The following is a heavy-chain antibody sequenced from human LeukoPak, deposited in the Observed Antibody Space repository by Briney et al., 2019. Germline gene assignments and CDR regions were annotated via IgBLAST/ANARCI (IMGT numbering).Heavy chain of an antibody. CDR2: ISGTGGRT. CDR3: AKGADASGDHTPGTEFDY. D-gene: IGHD2-15*01. Sequence: GGSLSLSCAASGFTFSSYAMSWVHQAPGKGLEGVSAISGTGGRTFFADSVKGRFTISRHNSKRTLYLQMNSLRVEDTAVYFCAKGADASGDHTPGTEFDYWGQGTLVTVSS. CDR1: GFTFSSYA. V-gene: IGHV3-23*01. J-gene: IGHJ4*02.